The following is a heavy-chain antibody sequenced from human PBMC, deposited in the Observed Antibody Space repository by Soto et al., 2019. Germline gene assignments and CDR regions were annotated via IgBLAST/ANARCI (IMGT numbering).Heavy chain of an antibody. CDR3: ARGPNPYYCHY. CDR1: GYTFTSYA. Sequence: QVQLVQSGAEVKKPGASVKVSCKASGYTFTSYAMHSVRQAPGQRLEWMGWINAGNGNTKYSQKFQGRVTITRDTSASTAYMELSSLRSEDTAVYYCARGPNPYYCHYWGQGTLVTVSS. J-gene: IGHJ4*02. CDR2: INAGNGNT. V-gene: IGHV1-3*01.